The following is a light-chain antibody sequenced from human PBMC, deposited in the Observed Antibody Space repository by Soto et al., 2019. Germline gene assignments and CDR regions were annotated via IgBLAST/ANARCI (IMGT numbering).Light chain of an antibody. CDR2: GVV. Sequence: QSALTQPRSVSGSPGQSVTISCTGTGNDVGAYNYVSWYQQHPGRPPKLLIYGVVRWPSGVPDRFSGSKSGNTASLTISGLQAEDEADYYCSSYTTSSTRVFGPGTKVTVL. J-gene: IGLJ1*01. CDR3: SSYTTSSTRV. CDR1: GNDVGAYNY. V-gene: IGLV2-11*01.